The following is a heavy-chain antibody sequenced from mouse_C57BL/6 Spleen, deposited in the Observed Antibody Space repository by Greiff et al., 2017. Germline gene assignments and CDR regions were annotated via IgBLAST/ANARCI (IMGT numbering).Heavy chain of an antibody. CDR2: IDPANGNT. J-gene: IGHJ1*03. Sequence: EVQLVESVAELVRPGASVKLSCTASGFTIKNTYMHWVKQRPEQGLEWIGRIDPANGNTKYNPKFQGKATITADKSSNTAYLQLSSLTSEDTAIYYCAFYGSRGWYFDVWGTGTTVTVSS. D-gene: IGHD1-1*01. CDR3: AFYGSRGWYFDV. CDR1: GFTIKNTY. V-gene: IGHV14-3*01.